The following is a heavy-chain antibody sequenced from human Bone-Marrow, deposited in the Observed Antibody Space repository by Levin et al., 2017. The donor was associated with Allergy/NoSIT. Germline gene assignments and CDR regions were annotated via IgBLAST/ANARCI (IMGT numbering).Heavy chain of an antibody. CDR1: GFTVSNNF. V-gene: IGHV3-53*01. CDR2: IYSEGTT. CDR3: ARGWNMATIH. Sequence: QSGGSLRLSCAVTGFTVSNNFLTWLRQAPGKGLEWVSLIYSEGTTDYAASVRGRFTISRDSSKNTLHLQMNSLRVEDTAVYYCARGWNMATIHWGQGTLVTVSS. D-gene: IGHD5-24*01. J-gene: IGHJ4*02.